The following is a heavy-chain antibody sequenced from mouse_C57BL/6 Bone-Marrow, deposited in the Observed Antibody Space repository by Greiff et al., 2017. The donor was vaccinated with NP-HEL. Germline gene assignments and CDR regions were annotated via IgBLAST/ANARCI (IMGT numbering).Heavy chain of an antibody. V-gene: IGHV1-64*01. Sequence: QVKLQQPGAELVKPGASVKLSCKASGYTFTSYWMHWVKQRPGQGLEWIGMIHPNSGSTNYNEKFKSKATLTVDKSSSTAYKQLSSLTSEYSAVYYCTRWDRITTVVARLSMDYWGQGTSVTVSS. CDR2: IHPNSGST. D-gene: IGHD1-1*01. CDR1: GYTFTSYW. J-gene: IGHJ4*01. CDR3: TRWDRITTVVARLSMDY.